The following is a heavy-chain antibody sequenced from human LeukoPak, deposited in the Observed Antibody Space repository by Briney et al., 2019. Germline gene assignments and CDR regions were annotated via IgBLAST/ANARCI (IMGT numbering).Heavy chain of an antibody. CDR1: GFTFSSYS. Sequence: KTGGSLRLSCAASGFTFSSYSMNWVRQAPGKGLEWVSSISSSSSYIYYADSVKGRFTISRDNAKNSLYLQMNSLRAEDTAVYYCASDYVWGSYRPRAYWGQGTLVTVSS. CDR2: ISSSSSYI. D-gene: IGHD3-16*02. CDR3: ASDYVWGSYRPRAY. V-gene: IGHV3-21*01. J-gene: IGHJ4*02.